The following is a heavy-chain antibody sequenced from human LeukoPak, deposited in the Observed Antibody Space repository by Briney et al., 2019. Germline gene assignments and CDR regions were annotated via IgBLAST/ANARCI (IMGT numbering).Heavy chain of an antibody. CDR1: GFTFANYV. CDR3: ARYHLGAFFDY. CDR2: TSPDEGLK. V-gene: IGHV3-30*04. Sequence: GGSLRLSCAASGFTFANYVTHWVRQAPGKGLEWVAVTSPDEGLKFYGDSVKGRFTISRDNAKNSLYLQMNSLRAEDTAVYYCARYHLGAFFDYWGQGTLVAVSS. D-gene: IGHD1-26*01. J-gene: IGHJ4*02.